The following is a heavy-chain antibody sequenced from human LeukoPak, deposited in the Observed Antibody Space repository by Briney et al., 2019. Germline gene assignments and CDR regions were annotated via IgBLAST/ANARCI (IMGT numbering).Heavy chain of an antibody. Sequence: SETLSLTRTVSCGSISSYYWSWLRQPPGKGLGWIGYIYYSGSTNYNPSLKSRVTISVDTSKNQFPLKPSSVTAADTPVYYCAKAAISVPVASGYLYYCGQGTLVTVSS. CDR1: CGSISSYY. V-gene: IGHV4-59*01. D-gene: IGHD3-16*02. CDR2: IYYSGST. J-gene: IGHJ4*02. CDR3: AKAAISVPVASGYLYY.